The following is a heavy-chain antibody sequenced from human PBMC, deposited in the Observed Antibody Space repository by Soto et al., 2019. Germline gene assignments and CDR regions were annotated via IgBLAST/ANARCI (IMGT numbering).Heavy chain of an antibody. J-gene: IGHJ4*02. CDR1: GFIFSNNG. CDR3: TIVRVADSALDH. V-gene: IGHV3-30*02. CDR2: MSYDGRDT. D-gene: IGHD3-10*02. Sequence: GGSLRLSCVGSGFIFSNNGMHWVRQTPGKGLEWVAFMSYDGRDTFYADSVKGRFTISRDNSKNTLLLHMSNLRAEDTAMYYCTIVRVADSALDHWGQGTLVTVSS.